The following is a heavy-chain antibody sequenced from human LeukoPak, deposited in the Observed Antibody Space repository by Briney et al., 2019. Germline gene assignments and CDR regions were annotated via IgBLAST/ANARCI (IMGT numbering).Heavy chain of an antibody. CDR2: IIPIFGTA. J-gene: IGHJ6*03. CDR3: ARDSELTVTEYMDV. D-gene: IGHD4-11*01. V-gene: IGHV1-69*13. CDR1: GYTFTSYG. Sequence: ASVKVSCKASGYTFTSYGISWVRQAPGQGLEWMGGIIPIFGTANYAQKFQGRVTITADESTSTAYMELSSLRSEDTAVYYCARDSELTVTEYMDVWGKGTTVTVSS.